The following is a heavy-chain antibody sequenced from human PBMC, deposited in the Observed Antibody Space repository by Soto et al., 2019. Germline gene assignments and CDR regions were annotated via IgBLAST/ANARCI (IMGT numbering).Heavy chain of an antibody. D-gene: IGHD1-26*01. CDR2: IKEDGSER. Sequence: EVQLVESGGGLVQPGESLRLSCAASGFIFRNYLMSWVRQAPGRGLEWVANIKEDGSERYYVDSVNGRFTISRDNAKNSLYLEMTRPRADDTAIYYCAREKWASGYFDYWGQGTRVTVSS. CDR3: AREKWASGYFDY. J-gene: IGHJ4*02. CDR1: GFIFRNYL. V-gene: IGHV3-7*01.